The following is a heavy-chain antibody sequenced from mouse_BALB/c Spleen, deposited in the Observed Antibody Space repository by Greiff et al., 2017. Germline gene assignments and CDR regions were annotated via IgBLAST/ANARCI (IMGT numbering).Heavy chain of an antibody. Sequence: VKLVESGPGLVAPSQSLSITCTVSGFSLTSYGVHWVRQPPGKGLEWLGVIWAGGSTNYNSALMSRLSISKDNSKSQVFLKMNSLQTDDTAMYYCARIYYGNYVQFAYWGQGTLVTVSA. CDR3: ARIYYGNYVQFAY. CDR1: GFSLTSYG. V-gene: IGHV2-9*02. J-gene: IGHJ3*01. D-gene: IGHD2-1*01. CDR2: IWAGGST.